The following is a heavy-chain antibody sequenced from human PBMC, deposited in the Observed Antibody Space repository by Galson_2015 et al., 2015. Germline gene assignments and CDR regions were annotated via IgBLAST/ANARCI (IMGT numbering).Heavy chain of an antibody. Sequence: SVKVSCKASGYTFSSYSMHWVRQAPGQGLEWMGWINPNSGDTNYAQKFQGWVTMTRDTSITTAYMELTRLTSDDTAVYYCARADYSGSYFYYFDSWGQGTLVTVSS. D-gene: IGHD1-26*01. CDR1: GYTFSSYS. CDR2: INPNSGDT. J-gene: IGHJ4*02. V-gene: IGHV1-2*04. CDR3: ARADYSGSYFYYFDS.